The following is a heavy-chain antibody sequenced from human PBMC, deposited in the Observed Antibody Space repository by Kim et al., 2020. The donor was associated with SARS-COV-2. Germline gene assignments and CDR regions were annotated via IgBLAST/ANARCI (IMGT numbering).Heavy chain of an antibody. V-gene: IGHV2-5*02. J-gene: IGHJ6*02. CDR1: GFSLSTSGVG. D-gene: IGHD6-19*01. Sequence: SGPTLVNPTQTLTLTCTFSGFSLSTSGVGVGWIRQPPGKALEWLALIYWDDDKRYSPSLKSRLTITKDTSKNQVVLTMTNMDPVDTATYYCAHRQSGWPYYYYGMDVWGQGTTVTVSS. CDR3: AHRQSGWPYYYYGMDV. CDR2: IYWDDDK.